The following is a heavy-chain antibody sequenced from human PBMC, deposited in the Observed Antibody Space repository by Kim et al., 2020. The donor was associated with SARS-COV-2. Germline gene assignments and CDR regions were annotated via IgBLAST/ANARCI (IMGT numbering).Heavy chain of an antibody. J-gene: IGHJ5*02. CDR2: N. Sequence: NDYAVSVKSRITINPDTSKNQFSLQWNSVTPEDTAVYYCARTYGSGRFDPWGQGTLVTVSS. CDR3: ARTYGSGRFDP. D-gene: IGHD3-10*01. V-gene: IGHV6-1*01.